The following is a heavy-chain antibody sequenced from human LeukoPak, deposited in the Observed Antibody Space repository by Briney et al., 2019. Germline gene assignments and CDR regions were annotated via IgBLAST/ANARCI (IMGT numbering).Heavy chain of an antibody. J-gene: IGHJ3*02. CDR3: ARRTFDAFDI. V-gene: IGHV1-8*03. Sequence: ASVKVSCKASGYTFTSYDINWVRQATGQGLEWMGWMNPNSGNTGYAQKFQGRVTITADESTSTAYMELSSLRSEDTAVYYCARRTFDAFDIWGQGTMVTVSS. CDR1: GYTFTSYD. CDR2: MNPNSGNT. D-gene: IGHD2-2*01.